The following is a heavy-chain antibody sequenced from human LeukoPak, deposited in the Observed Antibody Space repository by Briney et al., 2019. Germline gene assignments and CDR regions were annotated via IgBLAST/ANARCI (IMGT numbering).Heavy chain of an antibody. CDR3: ARDSSGYSRFDP. J-gene: IGHJ5*02. V-gene: IGHV4-31*03. CDR1: GGSISSGGYY. D-gene: IGHD3-22*01. Sequence: SGTLSLTCTVSGGSISSGGYYWSWIRQHPGKGLEWIGYIYYSGSTYYNPSLKSRVTISVDTSKNQFSVKLSSVTAADTAVYYCARDSSGYSRFDPWGQGTLVTVSS. CDR2: IYYSGST.